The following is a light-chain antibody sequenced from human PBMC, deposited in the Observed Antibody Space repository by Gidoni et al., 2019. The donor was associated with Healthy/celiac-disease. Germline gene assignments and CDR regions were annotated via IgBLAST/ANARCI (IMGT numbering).Light chain of an antibody. CDR1: QSISSY. CDR2: AAS. Sequence: DIQLTQSPSSLYASVGDRVTITCRASQSISSYLKWYQQKPGKAPKLLIYAASSLQSGVPSRFSGSGSGTDFTLTISSLQPEDFATYYCQQSYSTPPEGTFGPGTKVDIK. CDR3: QQSYSTPPEGT. J-gene: IGKJ3*01. V-gene: IGKV1-39*01.